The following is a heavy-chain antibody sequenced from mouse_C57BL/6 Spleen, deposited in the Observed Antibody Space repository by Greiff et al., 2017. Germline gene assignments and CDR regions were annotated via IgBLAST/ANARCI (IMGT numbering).Heavy chain of an antibody. CDR3: ATYGNFYYAMDY. Sequence: QVQLQPSDAALVQPGASVQMSCKVSVYTFTDPTLHWMKQMPARGLAWIGYIYPSDGSTKYNEKFKGKATLTAAKSSSTAYMQLNSLTSEDSAVYFCATYGNFYYAMDYWGQGTSVTVSS. J-gene: IGHJ4*01. CDR1: VYTFTDPT. D-gene: IGHD2-1*01. V-gene: IGHV1-78*01. CDR2: IYPSDGST.